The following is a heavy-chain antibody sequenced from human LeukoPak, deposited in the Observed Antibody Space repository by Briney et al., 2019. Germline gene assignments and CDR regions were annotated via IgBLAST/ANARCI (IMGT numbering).Heavy chain of an antibody. CDR1: GFTVSSNY. CDR2: IYSGGST. J-gene: IGHJ4*02. V-gene: IGHV3-66*01. Sequence: GGSLRLSCAASGFTVSSNYMSWVRQAPGKGLEWVSVIYSGGSTYYADSVKGRFTISRDNSKNTLYLQMNSLRAEDTAVYYCVRSAAVSGVYYLDYWGQGTLVTVSS. CDR3: VRSAAVSGVYYLDY. D-gene: IGHD6-19*01.